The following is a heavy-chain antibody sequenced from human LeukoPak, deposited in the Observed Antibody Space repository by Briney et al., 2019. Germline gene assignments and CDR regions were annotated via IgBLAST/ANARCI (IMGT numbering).Heavy chain of an antibody. CDR2: IDYSGST. D-gene: IGHD7-27*01. CDR1: GGSISSYY. Sequence: NPSETLSLTCTVSGGSISSYYWSWIRQPPGKGLEWIGNIDYSGSTIYNPALKSRVTVSVDTSKNQFSLNLTSVTAADTAVYYCAREELGLDYWGQGTLVTVSS. CDR3: AREELGLDY. J-gene: IGHJ4*02. V-gene: IGHV4-59*01.